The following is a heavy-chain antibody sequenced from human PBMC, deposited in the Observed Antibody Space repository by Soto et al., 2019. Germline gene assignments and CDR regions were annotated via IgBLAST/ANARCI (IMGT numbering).Heavy chain of an antibody. V-gene: IGHV1-24*01. CDR3: ATDPANWNDFYFDY. D-gene: IGHD1-1*01. CDR2: FDPEDGET. CDR1: GYTLTELS. Sequence: ASVKVSCKVSGYTLTELSMHWVRQAPGKGLEWMGGFDPEDGETIYAQKFQGSVTMTEDTSTDTAYMELSSLRSEDTAVYYCATDPANWNDFYFDYWGQGTLVTVSS. J-gene: IGHJ4*02.